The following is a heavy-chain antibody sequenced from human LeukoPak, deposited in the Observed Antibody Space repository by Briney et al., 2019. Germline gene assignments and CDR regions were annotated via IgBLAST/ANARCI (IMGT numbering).Heavy chain of an antibody. J-gene: IGHJ4*02. CDR1: GFTFSSYA. Sequence: GGSLRLSCAASGFTFSSYAMSWVRQAPGKGLEWVSAISGSGGSTYYADSVKGRFTISRDNAKNSLYLQMNSLRAEDTAVYYCSTVTNQDDYWGQGTLVTVSS. D-gene: IGHD4-17*01. CDR2: ISGSGGST. CDR3: STVTNQDDY. V-gene: IGHV3-23*01.